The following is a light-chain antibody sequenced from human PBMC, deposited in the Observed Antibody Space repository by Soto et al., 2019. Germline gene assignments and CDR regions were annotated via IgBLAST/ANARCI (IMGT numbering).Light chain of an antibody. CDR1: SGSIASNY. CDR2: ENN. Sequence: NFMLTQPHSVSESPGKTVTISCTRRSGSIASNYVQWYQQRPGSAPTTVIYENNQRPSGVPDRFSGSVDRSSNSASLTISGLKTEDEADYYCQSYDSSNLDVFGTGTKLTVL. CDR3: QSYDSSNLDV. J-gene: IGLJ1*01. V-gene: IGLV6-57*04.